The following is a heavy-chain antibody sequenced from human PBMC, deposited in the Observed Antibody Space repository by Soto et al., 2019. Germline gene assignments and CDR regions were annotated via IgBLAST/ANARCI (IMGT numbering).Heavy chain of an antibody. J-gene: IGHJ5*02. Sequence: EVQLLESGGGLVQPGGSLRLSCAASGFSFENYVMSWVRQAPGKGLEWVSAIDSSGGSTYYVGSLRGRFTISRDNSKNTLYLQMSSLRAEDTAVYYCAKGLGRSWYNRGEFVSLGQGTLVTVSS. CDR3: AKGLGRSWYNRGEFVS. CDR1: GFSFENYV. CDR2: IDSSGGST. D-gene: IGHD6-13*01. V-gene: IGHV3-23*05.